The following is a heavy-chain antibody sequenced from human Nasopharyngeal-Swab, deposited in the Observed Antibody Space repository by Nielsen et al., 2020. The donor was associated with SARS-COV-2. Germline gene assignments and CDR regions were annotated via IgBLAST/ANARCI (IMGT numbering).Heavy chain of an antibody. CDR3: ARGYGSGSYYAHYYYVMDA. J-gene: IGHJ6*02. CDR1: GYTFTSYG. D-gene: IGHD3-10*01. V-gene: IGHV1-18*01. Sequence: ASVKVSCKASGYTFTSYGISWVRQAPGQGLEWMGWISAYNGNANYAQKLQGRVTMTTDTSTSTAYMELRSLRSDDTAVYYCARGYGSGSYYAHYYYVMDAWGQGTTVTVSS. CDR2: ISAYNGNA.